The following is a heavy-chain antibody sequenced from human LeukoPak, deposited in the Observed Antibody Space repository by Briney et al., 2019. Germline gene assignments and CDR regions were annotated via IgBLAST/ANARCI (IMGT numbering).Heavy chain of an antibody. CDR2: IGIRGDT. CDR3: ARGGIQVSGIDEFDY. J-gene: IGHJ4*02. CDR1: GFTFIDYD. V-gene: IGHV3-13*01. Sequence: GGSLRLSCAASGFTFIDYDMHWARQVIGKGLEWVSAIGIRGDTHYSGSVKGRFTISRENAESSLYLQMNSLRAEDTAVYYCARGGIQVSGIDEFDYWGQGTLVTVSS. D-gene: IGHD6-19*01.